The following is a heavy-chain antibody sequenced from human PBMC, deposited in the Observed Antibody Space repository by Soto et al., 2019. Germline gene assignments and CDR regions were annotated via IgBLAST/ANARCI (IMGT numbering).Heavy chain of an antibody. CDR3: ARMVIVVVPAATNYYYYYGMDV. CDR2: MNPNSGNT. CDR1: GYTFTSYD. D-gene: IGHD2-2*01. J-gene: IGHJ6*02. Sequence: ASVKVSCKASGYTFTSYDINWVRQATGQGLEWMGWMNPNSGNTGYAQKFQGRVTMTRNTSISTAYMELSSLRSEDTAVYYCARMVIVVVPAATNYYYYYGMDVWGQGTTVTVSS. V-gene: IGHV1-8*01.